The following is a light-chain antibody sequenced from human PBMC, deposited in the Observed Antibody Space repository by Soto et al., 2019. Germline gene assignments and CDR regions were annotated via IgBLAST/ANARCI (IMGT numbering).Light chain of an antibody. J-gene: IGKJ5*01. CDR1: QNINNY. CDR3: PQYENLPT. V-gene: IGKV1-33*01. Sequence: MQLTQSPSSMSAAVGSRGTSTCQASQNINNYLDWYQQKPGRAPKLLIYDESNLEAGVPSRFRGSGSGTDFTFTISRLQPEDIATYYCPQYENLPTVGQGTRLDIK. CDR2: DES.